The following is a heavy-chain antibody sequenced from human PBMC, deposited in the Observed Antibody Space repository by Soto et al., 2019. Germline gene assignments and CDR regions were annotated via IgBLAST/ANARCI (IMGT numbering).Heavy chain of an antibody. CDR3: ARGPDYEGCFDY. CDR2: IILPFGTP. J-gene: IGHJ4*02. Sequence: QVRLVQSEAEVKKPGSSVKVSCKASGGSFSNNAISWVRQAPGQGLEWMGVIILPFGTPNYAQTFQGRVTITADESMTTAYMELSGLRSEDTAVYYCARGPDYEGCFDYWGRGTLVTVSS. D-gene: IGHD4-17*01. V-gene: IGHV1-69*12. CDR1: GGSFSNNA.